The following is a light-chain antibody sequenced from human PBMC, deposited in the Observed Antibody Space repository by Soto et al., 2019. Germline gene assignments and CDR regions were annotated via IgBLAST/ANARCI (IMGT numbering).Light chain of an antibody. V-gene: IGLV1-51*01. Sequence: QSVLTQPPSVSAAPGQTVTISCSGTSSNIGKDYVSWYQQVPGTAPKLLIYDNNKRPSGIPDRFSGSKSGTSATLGITGLQTGDEADYYCATWDNSLTVWVFGGGTKLTVL. CDR3: ATWDNSLTVWV. CDR2: DNN. J-gene: IGLJ3*02. CDR1: SSNIGKDY.